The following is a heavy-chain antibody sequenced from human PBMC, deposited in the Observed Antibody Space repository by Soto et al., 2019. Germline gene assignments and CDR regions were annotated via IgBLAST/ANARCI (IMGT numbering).Heavy chain of an antibody. Sequence: GESLTISCKVFGYSFGSYWIAWVLQVPGKGLEWMGIFYPDDSDTRYSPSFQGQVTISADESIRTAYLQWSSLKASDTSIYYCARGGYYDYFNTGFDPWGQGTQVTVSS. CDR3: ARGGYYDYFNTGFDP. CDR1: GYSFGSYW. J-gene: IGHJ5*02. V-gene: IGHV5-51*01. D-gene: IGHD3-3*01. CDR2: FYPDDSDT.